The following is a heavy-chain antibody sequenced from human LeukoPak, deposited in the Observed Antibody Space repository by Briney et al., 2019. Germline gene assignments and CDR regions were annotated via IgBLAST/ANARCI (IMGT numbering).Heavy chain of an antibody. V-gene: IGHV4-34*01. CDR3: TRGHGWTDY. CDR1: GGSFSGYY. Sequence: PSETLSLTCAVYGGSFSGYYWSWIRQPPGKGLEWIGEINHSGSTNYNPSLKSRVTISVDTSKNQFSLKLSSVTAADTAVYYCTRGHGWTDYWGQGTLVTVSS. J-gene: IGHJ4*02. D-gene: IGHD6-19*01. CDR2: INHSGST.